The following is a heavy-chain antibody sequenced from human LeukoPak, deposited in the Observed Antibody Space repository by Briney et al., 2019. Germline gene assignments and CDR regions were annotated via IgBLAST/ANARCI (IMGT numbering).Heavy chain of an antibody. CDR2: IYSGGST. CDR1: GFTVSSNY. D-gene: IGHD5-18*01. V-gene: IGHV3-53*01. CDR3: AREWGGGYGY. J-gene: IGHJ4*02. Sequence: GGSLGLCCAASGFTVSSNYMSWIRQAPGKGLEWVSVIYSGGSTYYADSVKGRFTISRDNSKNTLYLQMNSLRAEDTAVYYCAREWGGGYGYWGQGTLVTVSS.